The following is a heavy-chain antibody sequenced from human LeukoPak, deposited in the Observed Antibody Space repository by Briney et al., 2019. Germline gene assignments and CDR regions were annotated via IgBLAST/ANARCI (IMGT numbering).Heavy chain of an antibody. Sequence: GASVKVSCKASGYTFTSYYMHWVRQAPGQGLEWMGIINPSGGSTSYAQKFQGRVTMTRDTSTSTVYMELSSLRSEDTAVYYCAKVSSRRDAFDIWGQGTLVTVSS. CDR2: INPSGGST. J-gene: IGHJ3*02. D-gene: IGHD2-2*01. V-gene: IGHV1-46*01. CDR1: GYTFTSYY. CDR3: AKVSSRRDAFDI.